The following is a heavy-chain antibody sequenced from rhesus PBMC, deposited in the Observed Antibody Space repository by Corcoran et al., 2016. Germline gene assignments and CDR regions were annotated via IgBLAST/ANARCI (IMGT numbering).Heavy chain of an antibody. CDR2: IYGVSTST. J-gene: IGHJ4*01. V-gene: IGHV4S10*01. Sequence: QVQLQESGPGVVKPSETLSLTCAVSGGSISDSYRWSWIRQPPGTGLEWIGSIYGVSTSTHHNPALKSRVTIAKDTSKNQFSLKLSSVTAAGTAVYYWAREREGVYDYWGQGVLVTVSS. CDR1: GGSISDSYR. D-gene: IGHD6-13*01. CDR3: AREREGVYDY.